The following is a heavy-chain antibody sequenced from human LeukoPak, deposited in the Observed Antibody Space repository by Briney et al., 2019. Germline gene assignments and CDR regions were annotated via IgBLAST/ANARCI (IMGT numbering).Heavy chain of an antibody. Sequence: SQTLSLTCTVSGGSISSGDNYWSWIRQPPGKGLDWIGYIYYSGSTYYNPSLRSRGTISVDTSKNQFSLKLSSVTAADTAVYYCARGGRNNYASPDCWGQGTLVTVSS. D-gene: IGHD3-10*01. CDR2: IYYSGST. J-gene: IGHJ5*01. V-gene: IGHV4-30-4*01. CDR3: ARGGRNNYASPDC. CDR1: GGSISSGDNY.